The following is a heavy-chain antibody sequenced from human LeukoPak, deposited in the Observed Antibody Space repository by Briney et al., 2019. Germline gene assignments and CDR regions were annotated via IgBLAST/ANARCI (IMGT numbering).Heavy chain of an antibody. Sequence: SETLSLTCTVSGGSISSYYWSWIRHPPGKGVEWLGYIYYSGSTNYNPSLKSRVTISVDTSKNQFSLKLSSVTAADTAVYYCARDTAVAGTWYFDLWGRGTLVTVSS. CDR3: ARDTAVAGTWYFDL. D-gene: IGHD6-19*01. J-gene: IGHJ2*01. V-gene: IGHV4-59*01. CDR2: IYYSGST. CDR1: GGSISSYY.